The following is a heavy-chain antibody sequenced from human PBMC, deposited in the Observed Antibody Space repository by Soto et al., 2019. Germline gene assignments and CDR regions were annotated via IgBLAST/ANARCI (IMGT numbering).Heavy chain of an antibody. D-gene: IGHD3-22*01. V-gene: IGHV3-23*01. CDR3: AKAAKANYYDSRRNWFDP. Sequence: GSLRLSCAASGFTFSSYAMSWVRQAPGKGLEWVSAISGSGGSTYYADSVKGRFTISRDNSKNTLYLQMNSLRAEDTAVYYCAKAAKANYYDSRRNWFDPWGQGTLVTVSS. CDR1: GFTFSSYA. CDR2: ISGSGGST. J-gene: IGHJ5*02.